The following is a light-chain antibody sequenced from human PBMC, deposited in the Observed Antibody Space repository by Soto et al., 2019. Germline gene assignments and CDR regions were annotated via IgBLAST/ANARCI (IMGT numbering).Light chain of an antibody. J-gene: IGLJ1*01. Sequence: QSALTQPASVSGSPGQSITISCTGTSSDVGGYNYVSWYQQHPGKAPKLIIYDVNNRPSGISNRFSGSKSGNTASLTVSGLQAEDEADYPCSSFSGTSIPYVSGTGTKVTVL. CDR3: SSFSGTSIPYV. CDR1: SSDVGGYNY. CDR2: DVN. V-gene: IGLV2-14*03.